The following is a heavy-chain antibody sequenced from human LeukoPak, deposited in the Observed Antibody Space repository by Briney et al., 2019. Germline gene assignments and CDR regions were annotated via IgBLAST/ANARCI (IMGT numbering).Heavy chain of an antibody. CDR1: GGSISSYY. D-gene: IGHD3-10*01. J-gene: IGHJ4*02. CDR3: ARSELLWFGGVNSGFDY. V-gene: IGHV4-59*01. Sequence: SATLSPTCTVSGGSISSYYWSWIRQPPGKGLEWIGYIYYSGSTNYNPSLKSRVTISLDTSKNQFSLKVNSVTAADTAVYYCARSELLWFGGVNSGFDYWGQGTLVTVSS. CDR2: IYYSGST.